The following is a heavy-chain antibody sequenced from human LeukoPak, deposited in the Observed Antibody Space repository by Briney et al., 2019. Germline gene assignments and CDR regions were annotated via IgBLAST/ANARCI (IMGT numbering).Heavy chain of an antibody. Sequence: ASVKVSCKASGYIFTTYYMHWVRQAPGQGLEWLGIINPSGGSTNYGQKLQGRVTLTRDTSTSTVYMQLGSLRSEDTAVYYCARGGGELTNFDSWGQGTLVTVSS. J-gene: IGHJ4*02. CDR1: GYIFTTYY. CDR2: INPSGGST. CDR3: ARGGGELTNFDS. D-gene: IGHD1-26*01. V-gene: IGHV1-46*01.